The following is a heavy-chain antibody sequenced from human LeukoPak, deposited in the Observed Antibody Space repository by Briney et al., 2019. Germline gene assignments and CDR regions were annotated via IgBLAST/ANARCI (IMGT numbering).Heavy chain of an antibody. Sequence: SETLSLTCTVSGGSISSSSYYWGWIRQPPGKGLEWIGSIYYSGSTYYNPSLKSRVTISVDTSKNQFSLKLSSVTAADTAVYYCARPSYYDFWSGHYYMGVWGKGTTVTVSS. CDR2: IYYSGST. CDR1: GGSISSSSYY. CDR3: ARPSYYDFWSGHYYMGV. V-gene: IGHV4-39*01. D-gene: IGHD3-3*01. J-gene: IGHJ6*03.